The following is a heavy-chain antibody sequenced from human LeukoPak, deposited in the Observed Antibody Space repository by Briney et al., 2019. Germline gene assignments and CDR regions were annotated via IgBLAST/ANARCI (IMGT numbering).Heavy chain of an antibody. J-gene: IGHJ4*02. CDR2: INHSGST. CDR3: ARGLIYYYDSSGYYPY. CDR1: GGSFSGYY. D-gene: IGHD3-22*01. V-gene: IGHV4-34*01. Sequence: SETLSLTCAVYGGSFSGYYWSWIRQPPGKGLEWIGEINHSGSTNDNPSLKSRVTISVDTSKNQFSLKLSSVTAADTAVYYCARGLIYYYDSSGYYPYWGQGTLVTVSS.